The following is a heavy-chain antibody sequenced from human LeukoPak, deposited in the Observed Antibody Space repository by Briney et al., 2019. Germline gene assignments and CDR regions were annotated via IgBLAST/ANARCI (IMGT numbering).Heavy chain of an antibody. Sequence: GGSLRLSCAASGFTFSSYGMHWVRQAPGKGLEWVAVIWYDGSNKYYADSVKGRFTISRDNSKNTLYLQMNSLRAEDTAVYYCARTQGDHDAFDIWGQGTMVTVSS. CDR2: IWYDGSNK. D-gene: IGHD1-26*01. V-gene: IGHV3-33*01. J-gene: IGHJ3*02. CDR1: GFTFSSYG. CDR3: ARTQGDHDAFDI.